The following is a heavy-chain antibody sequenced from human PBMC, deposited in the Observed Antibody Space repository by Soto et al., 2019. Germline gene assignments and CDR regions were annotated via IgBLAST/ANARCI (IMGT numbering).Heavy chain of an antibody. CDR2: IYHSGNT. Sequence: SETVSLTCTFSCDSVNSGGYYWSWIRQHPGKGLEWIGYIYHSGNTYYNPSLKSRVTISVDTSKNQFSLKLKSVTAADTAVYYCARDTYYYDSSGYYYDVRTFDIWGQGTMVTVSS. V-gene: IGHV4-31*03. CDR3: ARDTYYYDSSGYYYDVRTFDI. D-gene: IGHD3-22*01. CDR1: CDSVNSGGYY. J-gene: IGHJ3*02.